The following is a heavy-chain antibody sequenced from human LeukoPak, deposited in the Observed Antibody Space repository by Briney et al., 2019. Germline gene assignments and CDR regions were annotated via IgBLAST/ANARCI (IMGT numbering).Heavy chain of an antibody. CDR2: INPNTGGT. CDR1: GYTFTSYG. D-gene: IGHD6-13*01. CDR3: ARALYTSRSYLATFSPTNFDY. V-gene: IGHV1-2*02. J-gene: IGHJ4*02. Sequence: ASVKVSCKASGYTFTSYGISWVRQAPGQGLEWMGWINPNTGGTNYAQKFQGRVTMTRDTYISTPYMELSWLRSDDTAVYYCARALYTSRSYLATFSPTNFDYWGQGTLVTVSS.